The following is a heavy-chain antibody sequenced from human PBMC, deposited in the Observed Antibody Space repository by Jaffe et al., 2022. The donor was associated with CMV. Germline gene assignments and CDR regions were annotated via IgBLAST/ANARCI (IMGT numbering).Heavy chain of an antibody. Sequence: EVQLVESGGGLVQPGGSLRLSCAASGFTFSSYSMNWVRQAPGKGLEWVSYISSSSSTIYYADSVKGRFTISRDNAKNSLYLQMNSLRDEDTAVYYCARGLRIQLWLIGAFDIWGQGTMVTVSS. J-gene: IGHJ3*02. CDR3: ARGLRIQLWLIGAFDI. D-gene: IGHD5-18*01. CDR1: GFTFSSYS. CDR2: ISSSSSTI. V-gene: IGHV3-48*02.